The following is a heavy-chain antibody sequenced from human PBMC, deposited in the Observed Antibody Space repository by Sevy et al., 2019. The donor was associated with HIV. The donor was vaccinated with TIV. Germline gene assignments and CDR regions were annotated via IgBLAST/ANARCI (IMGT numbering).Heavy chain of an antibody. V-gene: IGHV4-61*01. CDR2: IYYNGST. CDR3: ARDHLRLVFGFDI. J-gene: IGHJ3*02. CDR1: GGSVSSGSYY. Sequence: SETLSLTCTVSGGSVSSGSYYWSWIRQPPGKGLEWIGYIYYNGSTNYNPSLKSRVTISVDTSKNQFSLKRSSVTAADTSVYYWARDHLRLVFGFDIWGQGTMVTVSS. D-gene: IGHD3-3*01.